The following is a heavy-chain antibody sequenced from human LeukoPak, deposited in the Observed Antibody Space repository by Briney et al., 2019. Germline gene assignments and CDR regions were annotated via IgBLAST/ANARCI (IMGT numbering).Heavy chain of an antibody. CDR1: GGTFSSYA. CDR3: ASSPLKYCTNGVCYETFDS. J-gene: IGHJ4*02. Sequence: ASVKVSCKASGGTFSSYAISWVRQAPGQGLEWMGGIIPIFGTANYAQKFQGRVTITTDESTSTAYMELSSLRSEDTAVYYCASSPLKYCTNGVCYETFDSWGQGTLVTVSS. V-gene: IGHV1-69*05. CDR2: IIPIFGTA. D-gene: IGHD2-8*01.